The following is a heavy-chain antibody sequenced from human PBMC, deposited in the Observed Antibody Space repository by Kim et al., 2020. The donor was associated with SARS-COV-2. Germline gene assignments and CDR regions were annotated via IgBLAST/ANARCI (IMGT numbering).Heavy chain of an antibody. J-gene: IGHJ6*02. V-gene: IGHV3-33*01. Sequence: GGSLRLSCAASGFTFSSYGMHWVRQAPGKGLEWVAVIWYDGSNKYYADSVKGRFTISRDNSKNTLYLQMNSLRAEDTAVYYCARGPSDYYYDSSGYPGGMDVWGQGTTVTVSS. CDR2: IWYDGSNK. D-gene: IGHD3-22*01. CDR1: GFTFSSYG. CDR3: ARGPSDYYYDSSGYPGGMDV.